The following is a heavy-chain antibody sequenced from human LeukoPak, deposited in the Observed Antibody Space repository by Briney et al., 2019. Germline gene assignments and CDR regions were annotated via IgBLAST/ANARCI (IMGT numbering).Heavy chain of an antibody. CDR3: ARLGYYDFWSGYYTGRYFDY. Sequence: SETLSLTCTVSGYSISSGYYWGWIRQPPGKGLEWIGSIYYSGSTYYNPSLKSRVTISVDTSKNQFSLKLSSVTAADTAVYYCARLGYYDFWSGYYTGRYFDYWGQGTLVTVSS. CDR1: GYSISSGYY. J-gene: IGHJ4*02. CDR2: IYYSGST. D-gene: IGHD3-3*01. V-gene: IGHV4-38-2*02.